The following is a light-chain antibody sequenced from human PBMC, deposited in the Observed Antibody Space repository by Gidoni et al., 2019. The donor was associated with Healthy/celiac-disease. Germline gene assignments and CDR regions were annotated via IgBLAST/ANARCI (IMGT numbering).Light chain of an antibody. J-gene: IGLJ1*01. CDR3: GTWDSSLSASV. CDR1: SSNLGNNY. CDR2: ENN. V-gene: IGLV1-51*02. Sequence: QSVLTQPPSVSAAPGQKVTISCSGSSSNLGNNYVSWYQQLPGTAPKPLIYENNKRPSGIPDRFSGSKSGTSATLGITGLQTGDEADYYCGTWDSSLSASVFGTGTKVTVL.